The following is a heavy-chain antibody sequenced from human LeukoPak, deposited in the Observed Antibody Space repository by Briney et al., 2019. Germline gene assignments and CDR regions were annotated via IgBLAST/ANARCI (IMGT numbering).Heavy chain of an antibody. V-gene: IGHV3-53*01. Sequence: GGSLRLSCAASGFTVSSHYMSWVRQAPGKGLPWVSIIYRGGSTYYADSVKGRFTISRDNSKNTLYLQMNNLRADDTAVYYCARGSSGSGSFEYWGQGTLVTVSS. CDR1: GFTVSSHY. J-gene: IGHJ4*02. CDR3: ARGSSGSGSFEY. CDR2: IYRGGST. D-gene: IGHD3-10*01.